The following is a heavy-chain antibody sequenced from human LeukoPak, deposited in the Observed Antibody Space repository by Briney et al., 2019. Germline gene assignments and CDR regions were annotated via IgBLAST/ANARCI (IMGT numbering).Heavy chain of an antibody. J-gene: IGHJ4*02. V-gene: IGHV3-33*01. Sequence: GGSLRLSCAASGFSFSTYGMHWVRQAPGKGLERVAVAYSDGSTKYYADSVKGRFTISKDTSKNMLYVEMNSLRAEDTAVYYCATGGGFYYSHWGQGTLVTVSS. CDR1: GFSFSTYG. D-gene: IGHD3-22*01. CDR2: AYSDGSTK. CDR3: ATGGGFYYSH.